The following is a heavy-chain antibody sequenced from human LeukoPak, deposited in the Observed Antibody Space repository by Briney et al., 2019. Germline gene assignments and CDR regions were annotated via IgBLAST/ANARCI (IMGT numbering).Heavy chain of an antibody. V-gene: IGHV1-8*01. CDR2: MNPNSGNT. J-gene: IGHJ1*01. Sequence: ASVKVSCKASGYTFTSYDINWVRQATGQGLEWMGWMNPNSGNTDYAQKFQGRVTMTRNTSISTAYMELSSLKSEDTAVYYCARGGAARLHFQNWGQGTLVTVSS. CDR3: ARGGAARLHFQN. D-gene: IGHD6-6*01. CDR1: GYTFTSYD.